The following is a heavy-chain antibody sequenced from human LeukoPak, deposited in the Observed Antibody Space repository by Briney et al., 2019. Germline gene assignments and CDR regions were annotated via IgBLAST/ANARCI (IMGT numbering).Heavy chain of an antibody. CDR3: ARDRDSSGWYYYYYMDV. J-gene: IGHJ6*03. V-gene: IGHV3-7*01. D-gene: IGHD6-19*01. Sequence: WGSLRLSCAASGFTFSSYGMSWVRQAPGKGLEWVANIKQDGSEKYYVDSVKGRFTISRDNAKNSLYLQMNSLRAEDTAVYYCARDRDSSGWYYYYYMDVWGKGTTVTVSS. CDR1: GFTFSSYG. CDR2: IKQDGSEK.